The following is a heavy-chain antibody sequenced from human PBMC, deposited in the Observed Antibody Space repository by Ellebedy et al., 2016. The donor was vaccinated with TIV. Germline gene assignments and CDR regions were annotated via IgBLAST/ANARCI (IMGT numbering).Heavy chain of an antibody. CDR2: IKSKTDGGTT. CDR3: TTDQGIAAADPYEWRARGLD. V-gene: IGHV3-15*01. J-gene: IGHJ4*02. D-gene: IGHD6-13*01. CDR1: GFTFSNAW. Sequence: GESLKISCAASGFTFSNAWMSWVRQAPGKGLEWVGRIKSKTDGGTTDYAAPVKGRFTISRVDSKNTLYLQMNSLKTEDTAVYYCTTDQGIAAADPYEWRARGLDWGQGTLVTVSS.